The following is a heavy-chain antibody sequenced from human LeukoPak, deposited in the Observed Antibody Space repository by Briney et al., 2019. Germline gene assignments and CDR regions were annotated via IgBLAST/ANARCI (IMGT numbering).Heavy chain of an antibody. D-gene: IGHD1-7*01. CDR1: GGSISGYY. CDR2: VYTSGST. V-gene: IGHV4-4*07. CDR3: ARLITGTTTAFDI. Sequence: SETLSLTCTVSGGSISGYYWTWIRQPAGKGLEWIGRVYTSGSTHYNPSLKTRLTMSVDTSKNQFSLKLSSVTAADTAVYYCARLITGTTTAFDIWGQGTMVTVSS. J-gene: IGHJ3*02.